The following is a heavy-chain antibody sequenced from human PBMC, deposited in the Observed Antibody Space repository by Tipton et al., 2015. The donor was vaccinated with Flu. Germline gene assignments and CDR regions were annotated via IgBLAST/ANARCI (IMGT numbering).Heavy chain of an antibody. D-gene: IGHD3-16*01. CDR1: GGSISSYY. CDR2: IYTSGST. V-gene: IGHV4-4*07. J-gene: IGHJ4*02. CDR3: ARAGSYDYVWGIEFDY. Sequence: TLSLTCTVSGGSISSYYWSWIRQPAGKGLVWIGRIYTSGSTNYNPSLKSRVIMSVDTSKNQFSLKLSSVTAADTAVYYCARAGSYDYVWGIEFDYWGQGTLVTVSS.